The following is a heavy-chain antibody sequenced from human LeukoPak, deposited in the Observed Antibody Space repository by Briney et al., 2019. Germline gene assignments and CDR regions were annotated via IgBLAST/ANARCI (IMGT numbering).Heavy chain of an antibody. V-gene: IGHV3-43*02. D-gene: IGHD4-17*01. CDR2: ISGDGGST. CDR1: GSTFDDYA. J-gene: IGHJ6*03. Sequence: GGSLRLSCAASGSTFDDYAMHWVRQAPGKGLEWVSLISGDGGSTYYADSVKGRFTISRDNAKNSLYLQMNSLRAEDTALYYCARPRYGSYYYYMDVWGKGTTVTVSS. CDR3: ARPRYGSYYYYMDV.